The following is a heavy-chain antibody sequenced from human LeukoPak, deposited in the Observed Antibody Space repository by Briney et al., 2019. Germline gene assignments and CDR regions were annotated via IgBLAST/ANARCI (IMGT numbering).Heavy chain of an antibody. CDR2: INSDGINT. CDR1: GFTFSNYW. D-gene: IGHD3-22*01. J-gene: IGHJ4*02. CDR3: ARDYYDSSGYYYFDY. Sequence: GGSLRLSCAASGFTFSNYWMHWVRQAPGKGLVWVSRINSDGINTSYADSVKGRFTISRDNAKNTLNLQMNSLRAEDTAVYYCARDYYDSSGYYYFDYWGQGTLVTVSS. V-gene: IGHV3-74*01.